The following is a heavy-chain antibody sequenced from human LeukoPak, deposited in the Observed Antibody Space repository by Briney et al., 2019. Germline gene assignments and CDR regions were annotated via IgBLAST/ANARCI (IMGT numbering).Heavy chain of an antibody. V-gene: IGHV3-7*01. J-gene: IGHJ4*02. D-gene: IGHD3-22*01. CDR3: ARDASGYYDS. CDR2: TRPDGSET. Sequence: GGSLRLSCAASGFTVNNNYLSSVRQAPGKGLEWVANTRPDGSETYYVDSVKGRFTVSRDNAQNSLYLQMNTLRAEDTAVYFCARDASGYYDSWGQGTLVTVSS. CDR1: GFTVNNNY.